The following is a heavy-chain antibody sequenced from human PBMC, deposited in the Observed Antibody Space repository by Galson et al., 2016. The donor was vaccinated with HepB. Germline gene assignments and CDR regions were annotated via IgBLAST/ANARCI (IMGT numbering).Heavy chain of an antibody. CDR2: LYSSGYT. Sequence: ETLSLTYTVSGGPISSSYCSWIRQSPRKGLELIGYLYSSGYTNYNPSLKSRVTISLVTFKNPFSLKLNSVTAADTAVYYCARFSSSRGHDYWGQGSLVTVSS. J-gene: IGHJ4*02. V-gene: IGHV4-59*01. CDR3: ARFSSSRGHDY. CDR1: GGPISSSY. D-gene: IGHD6-6*01.